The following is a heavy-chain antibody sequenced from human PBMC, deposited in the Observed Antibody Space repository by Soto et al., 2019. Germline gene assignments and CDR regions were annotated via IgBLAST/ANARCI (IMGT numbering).Heavy chain of an antibody. CDR1: GGSISSYY. D-gene: IGHD2-2*01. CDR3: ARDSGTRYCSSTSCYYYYYYGMDV. J-gene: IGHJ6*02. Sequence: SETLSLTCTVSGGSISSYYWSWIRQPPGKGLEWIGYIYYSGSTNYNPSLKSRVTISVDTSKNQFSLKLSSVTAADTAVYYCARDSGTRYCSSTSCYYYYYYGMDVWGQGTTVTVSS. CDR2: IYYSGST. V-gene: IGHV4-59*01.